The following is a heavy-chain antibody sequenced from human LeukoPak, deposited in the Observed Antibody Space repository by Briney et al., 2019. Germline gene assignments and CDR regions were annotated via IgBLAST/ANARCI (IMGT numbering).Heavy chain of an antibody. CDR2: IYYSGST. D-gene: IGHD1-26*01. CDR3: ARHVGQNYYYYYYGLDV. CDR1: GGSISSSSYH. J-gene: IGHJ6*02. V-gene: IGHV4-39*01. Sequence: SETLSLTCTVSGGSISSSSYHWGWIRQPPGKGLEWIGSIYYSGSTFYNPSLKSRVTISVDTSKNQFSLKLSSVTAADTAVYYCARHVGQNYYYYYYGLDVWGQGTTVTVSS.